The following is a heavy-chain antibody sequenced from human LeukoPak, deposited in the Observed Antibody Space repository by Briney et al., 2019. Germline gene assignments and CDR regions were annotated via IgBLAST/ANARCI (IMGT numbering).Heavy chain of an antibody. CDR1: AYSISSGYY. Sequence: SETLSLTCVVSAYSISSGYYWGWIRQPPGKGLEWIGSIYHNGSTYYSPSLKSRVTISVDTSKNQFSLKLTSVTAADTAVYYCARYYYDSSTSSAPRRWFDPWGQGTLVTVSS. J-gene: IGHJ5*02. D-gene: IGHD3-22*01. CDR3: ARYYYDSSTSSAPRRWFDP. V-gene: IGHV4-38-2*01. CDR2: IYHNGST.